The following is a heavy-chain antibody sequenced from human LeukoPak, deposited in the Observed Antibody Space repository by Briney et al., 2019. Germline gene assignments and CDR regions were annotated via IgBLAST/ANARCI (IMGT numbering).Heavy chain of an antibody. Sequence: GGSLRLSCAASGFSFSSYAMSWVRQAPGKGLEWVSAISGSGGSTYYADSVKGRFTISRDNSKNTLYLQMNSLRAEDTAVYYCAKFLPTHIVVANYYFDYWGQGTLVTVSS. D-gene: IGHD2-21*01. CDR3: AKFLPTHIVVANYYFDY. V-gene: IGHV3-23*01. CDR1: GFSFSSYA. CDR2: ISGSGGST. J-gene: IGHJ4*02.